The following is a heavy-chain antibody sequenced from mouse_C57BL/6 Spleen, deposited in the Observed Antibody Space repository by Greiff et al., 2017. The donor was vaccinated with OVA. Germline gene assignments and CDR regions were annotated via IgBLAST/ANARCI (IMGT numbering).Heavy chain of an antibody. CDR2: ICSGRSTI. CDR1: GFTFSDYG. D-gene: IGHD2-4*01. J-gene: IGHJ1*03. CDR3: ARYDCYWCFDV. V-gene: IGHV5-17*01. Sequence: EVKLVESGGGLVKPGGSLKLSCAASGFTFSDYGMHWVRQAPEQGLEWVAYICSGRSTINYADTVKGRSTFTRDNAKNTLSLQLTRLRSEDTAMYFCARYDCYWCFDVWGTGTTVTVSS.